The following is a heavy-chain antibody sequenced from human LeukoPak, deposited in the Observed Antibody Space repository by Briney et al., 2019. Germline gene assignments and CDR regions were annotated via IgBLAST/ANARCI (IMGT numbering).Heavy chain of an antibody. D-gene: IGHD3-9*01. CDR3: ARGGDYDIWTRGPGLFGY. CDR1: GYTFTGYY. V-gene: IGHV1-2*04. J-gene: IGHJ4*02. CDR2: INPNSGGT. Sequence: GASVKVSCKASGYTFTGYYMHWVRQAPGQGLEWMGWINPNSGGTNYAQKFQGWVTMTRDTSISTAYMELSRLRSDDTAVYYCARGGDYDIWTRGPGLFGYWGQGTLVTVSS.